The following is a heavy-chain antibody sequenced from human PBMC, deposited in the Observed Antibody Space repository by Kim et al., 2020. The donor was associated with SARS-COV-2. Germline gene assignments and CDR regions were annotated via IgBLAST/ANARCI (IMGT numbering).Heavy chain of an antibody. CDR2: VSGNNDDT. CDR1: GYTFTTYG. CDR3: XRDWNQLLKLDCFDP. J-gene: IGHJ5*02. Sequence: ASVKVSCKASGYTFTTYGISWVRQAPGQGLEWMGWVSGNNDDTNYAQKFQGRVTRTADPSTATAYMELRSLRSDDTAVYYXXRDWNQLLKLDCFDPWGQGTXXIVSS. V-gene: IGHV1-18*04. D-gene: IGHD5-18*01.